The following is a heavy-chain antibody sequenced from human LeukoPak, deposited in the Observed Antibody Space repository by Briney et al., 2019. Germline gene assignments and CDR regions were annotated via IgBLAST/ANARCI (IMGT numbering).Heavy chain of an antibody. J-gene: IGHJ4*02. CDR2: IYNSGST. Sequence: SETLSLTCTVSGDSFSRYYWTWFRQPPGKGLQWIGYIYNSGSTNYNPSLESRVSISVDTSKNQFSLKLSSVTAADTAIYYCARGVDRVSTPFDYWGQGTLVTVSS. CDR1: GDSFSRYY. V-gene: IGHV4-59*01. D-gene: IGHD2-15*01. CDR3: ARGVDRVSTPFDY.